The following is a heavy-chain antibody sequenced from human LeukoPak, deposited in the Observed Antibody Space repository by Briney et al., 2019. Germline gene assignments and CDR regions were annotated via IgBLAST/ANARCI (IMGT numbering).Heavy chain of an antibody. J-gene: IGHJ4*02. Sequence: ASVKVSCKASGYTFTSYDINWVRQATGQGLEWMGWMNPNSGNTGYAQKFQGRVTITRNTSISTAYMELSSLRSEDTAVYYCARTGDYYDSSGYQRWRFDYWGQGTLVTVSS. CDR1: GYTFTSYD. D-gene: IGHD3-22*01. CDR3: ARTGDYYDSSGYQRWRFDY. CDR2: MNPNSGNT. V-gene: IGHV1-8*03.